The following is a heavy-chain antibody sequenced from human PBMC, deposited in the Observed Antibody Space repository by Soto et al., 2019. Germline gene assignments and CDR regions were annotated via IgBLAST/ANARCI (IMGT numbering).Heavy chain of an antibody. CDR1: GFTVSNNY. Sequence: EVQLVETGGGLIQPGGSLRLSCAASGFTVSNNYMSWVRQAPGKGLEWVSLIYSGGSTFYADSVKGRFTISRDNSKNTLFLQMNSLRDEYTAVYFCATYTSLDYWGQGTLVTVSS. CDR2: IYSGGST. J-gene: IGHJ4*02. D-gene: IGHD2-2*02. CDR3: ATYTSLDY. V-gene: IGHV3-53*02.